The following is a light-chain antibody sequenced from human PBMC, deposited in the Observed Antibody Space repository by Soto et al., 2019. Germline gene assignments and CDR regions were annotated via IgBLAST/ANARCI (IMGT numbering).Light chain of an antibody. Sequence: DIQMTQSPSSLSASVGDRVTITCRASQSISSYLNWYQQIPGRAPKLLIYAASSLQSGVPSRFSGKGSGTDFTLTISSLQPEDFATYYCQQSYSTPYTFGQGTKLEIK. CDR1: QSISSY. J-gene: IGKJ2*01. V-gene: IGKV1-39*01. CDR2: AAS. CDR3: QQSYSTPYT.